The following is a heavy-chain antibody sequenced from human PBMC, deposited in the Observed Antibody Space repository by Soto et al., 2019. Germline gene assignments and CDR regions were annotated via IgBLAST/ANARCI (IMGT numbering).Heavy chain of an antibody. V-gene: IGHV3-15*01. CDR2: IKARRDGVTT. CDR1: GFAFSDTW. Sequence: EVQLVESGGGLVKPGESLTLSCAGSGFAFSDTWMSWVRQAPGEGLEWVGRIKARRDGVTTDYAAPVKGRFTISRDNSKNALWLQMNSLRAEDTALYYCAKGSGNIRPYGMDVWGQGTTVTVSS. CDR3: AKGSGNIRPYGMDV. J-gene: IGHJ6*02.